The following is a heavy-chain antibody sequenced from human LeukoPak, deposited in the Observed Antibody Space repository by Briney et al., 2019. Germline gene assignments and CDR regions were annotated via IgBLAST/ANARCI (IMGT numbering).Heavy chain of an antibody. CDR1: GFTFDDYA. D-gene: IGHD4-17*01. Sequence: PGGSLRLSCAASGFTFDDYAMHWVRQAPGKGLEWVSGISWNSGSIGYADSVKGRFTISRDNAKNSLYLQMNSLRAEDTALYYCAKDWAATVRGTGYWGQGTLVTVSP. CDR2: ISWNSGSI. J-gene: IGHJ4*02. CDR3: AKDWAATVRGTGY. V-gene: IGHV3-9*01.